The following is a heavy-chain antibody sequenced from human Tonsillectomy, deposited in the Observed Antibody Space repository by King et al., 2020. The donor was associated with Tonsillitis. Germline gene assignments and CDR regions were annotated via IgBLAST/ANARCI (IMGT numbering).Heavy chain of an antibody. CDR3: ARGIVGATAGDAFDI. Sequence: VTLKESGPALVKPTQTLTLTCTFSGFSLSTSGMRVSWIRQPPGKALEWLARIDWDDDKFYSTSLRTRLTISKDTSKNQVFLTMTNMDPVDTATYYCARGIVGATAGDAFDIWGQGTMVTVSS. CDR1: GFSLSTSGMR. V-gene: IGHV2-70*04. CDR2: IDWDDDK. J-gene: IGHJ3*02. D-gene: IGHD1-26*01.